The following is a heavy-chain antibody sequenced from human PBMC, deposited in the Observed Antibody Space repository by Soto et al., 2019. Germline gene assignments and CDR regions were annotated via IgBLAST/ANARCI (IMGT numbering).Heavy chain of an antibody. Sequence: GGSLRLSCAASGFTFNDAWMNWVRQAPGKGLEWVGRITSKSSGETTDYSAPVKGRFTISRDDSKNTLYLLLNILKSEDTAVYYCTTDEGGTRYWGQGTLVTVSS. J-gene: IGHJ4*02. D-gene: IGHD1-26*01. CDR3: TTDEGGTRY. CDR1: GFTFNDAW. CDR2: ITSKSSGETT. V-gene: IGHV3-15*07.